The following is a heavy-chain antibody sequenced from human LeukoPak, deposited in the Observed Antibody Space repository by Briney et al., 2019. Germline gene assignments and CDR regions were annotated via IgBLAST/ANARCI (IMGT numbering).Heavy chain of an antibody. J-gene: IGHJ6*02. CDR3: ARSDCSAPTCSTYYSHGLDV. D-gene: IGHD2-15*01. Sequence: GGSLRLSCAASGFNFSIYTMTWVRQAPGKGLEWDSSFSVRSSYLYYADSVRGRFTISRDNAQTSVFLQMNSLRAEDTAVYYCARSDCSAPTCSTYYSHGLDVWGQGTALTVSS. V-gene: IGHV3-21*01. CDR2: FSVRSSYL. CDR1: GFNFSIYT.